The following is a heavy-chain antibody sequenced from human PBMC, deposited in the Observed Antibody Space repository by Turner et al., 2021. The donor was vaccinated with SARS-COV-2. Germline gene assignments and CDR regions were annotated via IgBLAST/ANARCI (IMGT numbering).Heavy chain of an antibody. CDR2: IYSGGST. Sequence: EVQLVESGGGWIQPGGALRLSCAASVFTVSSNYMSWVHQAPGMGMECVSVIYSGGSTYYADTVKGRFTISRDNSKNTLYLQMNSVRAEDTAVYYCARQLTTVTTWFDPWGQGTLVTVSS. J-gene: IGHJ5*02. CDR3: ARQLTTVTTWFDP. D-gene: IGHD4-17*01. CDR1: VFTVSSNY. V-gene: IGHV3-53*01.